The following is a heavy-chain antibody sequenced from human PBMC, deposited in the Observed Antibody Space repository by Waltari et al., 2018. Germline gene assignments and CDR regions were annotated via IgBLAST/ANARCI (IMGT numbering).Heavy chain of an antibody. J-gene: IGHJ4*02. D-gene: IGHD6-13*01. CDR1: GFTFSSYS. CDR3: ARDPFPIAAAGTYFF. CDR2: ISSSSTI. V-gene: IGHV3-48*01. Sequence: EVQLVESGGGLVQPGGSLRLSCAASGFTFSSYSMNWVRQAPGKGLEWVSYISSSSTIYYADSVKGRFTISRDNAKNSLYLQMNSLRAEDTAVYYCARDPFPIAAAGTYFFWGQGTLVTVSS.